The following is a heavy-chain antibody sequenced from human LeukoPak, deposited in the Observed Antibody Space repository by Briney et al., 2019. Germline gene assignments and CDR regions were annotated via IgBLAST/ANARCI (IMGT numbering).Heavy chain of an antibody. J-gene: IGHJ4*02. D-gene: IGHD2-15*01. CDR2: ISTYNGNT. V-gene: IGHV1-18*01. Sequence: ASVKVSCKASGYTFTNYGVTWVRQAPGQGLEWMGWISTYNGNTNYAQKLQGRVTMTTDTSTSTAYMELRSLRSDDTAVYYCARKAYLTWYDYWGQGTLATVSS. CDR3: ARKAYLTWYDY. CDR1: GYTFTNYG.